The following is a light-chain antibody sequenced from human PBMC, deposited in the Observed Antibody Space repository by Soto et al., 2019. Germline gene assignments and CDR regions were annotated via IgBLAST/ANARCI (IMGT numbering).Light chain of an antibody. J-gene: IGLJ3*02. CDR1: SSNIGAGYH. Sequence: QSVLTQPPSVSGAPGQRVTISCTGSSSNIGAGYHVHWYQQFPGTAPKLLIYGNSNRPSGVPDRFSGSKSDTSASLAITGLQAEDDADYYCQSYDSSLSASVFGGGTKLTVL. CDR3: QSYDSSLSASV. V-gene: IGLV1-40*01. CDR2: GNS.